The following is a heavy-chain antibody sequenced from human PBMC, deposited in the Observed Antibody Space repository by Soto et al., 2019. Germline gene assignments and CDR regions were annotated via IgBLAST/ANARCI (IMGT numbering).Heavy chain of an antibody. J-gene: IGHJ4*02. Sequence: SETLSLTCAVYAGSFSGYYWSWIRQPPGKGLEWIGEINHSGSTNYNPSLKSRVTISVDLSKNQFSLRLGSVTTADTALYYCARTTAVPNTLRSKYFFDYWGQGALVTVSS. CDR3: ARTTAVPNTLRSKYFFDY. CDR1: AGSFSGYY. V-gene: IGHV4-34*01. CDR2: INHSGST. D-gene: IGHD4-17*01.